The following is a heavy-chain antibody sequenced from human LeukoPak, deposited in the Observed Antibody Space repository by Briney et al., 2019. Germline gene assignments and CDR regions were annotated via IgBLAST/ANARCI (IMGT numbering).Heavy chain of an antibody. CDR2: ISGSSSTM. D-gene: IGHD1-26*01. Sequence: ETLSLTCTVSGDSIGSSSYYWGWIRQPPGKGLEWISYISGSSSTMYYADSVKGRFTISRDDAENSLYLQMNSLRAEDTAVYYCARDYRWAFDYWGQGTLVTVSS. J-gene: IGHJ4*02. V-gene: IGHV3-48*01. CDR3: ARDYRWAFDY. CDR1: GDSIGSSSYY.